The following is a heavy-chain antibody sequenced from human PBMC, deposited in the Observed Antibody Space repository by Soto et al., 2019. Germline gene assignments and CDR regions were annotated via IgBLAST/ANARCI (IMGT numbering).Heavy chain of an antibody. J-gene: IGHJ5*02. V-gene: IGHV3-30*18. Sequence: QVQLVGSGGGVVQPGRSLRLSCAASGFTFSNHGMHWVRQAPGKGLEWVAVISYDGSNKYYADSVKGRFTISRDNSDDTLYLQMDSLRAEDTAVYYCAQEHLPTTVTTPWFDPWGQGTLVTVSS. CDR2: ISYDGSNK. D-gene: IGHD4-17*01. CDR3: AQEHLPTTVTTPWFDP. CDR1: GFTFSNHG.